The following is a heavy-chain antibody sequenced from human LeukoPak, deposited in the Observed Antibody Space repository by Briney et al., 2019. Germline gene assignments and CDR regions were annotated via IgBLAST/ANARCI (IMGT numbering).Heavy chain of an antibody. D-gene: IGHD6-19*01. CDR1: GGSVSSSNW. V-gene: IGHV4-4*02. J-gene: IGHJ5*02. CDR2: ISHSGST. CDR3: ARRPWGSGWLYARNWFDP. Sequence: PSETLSLTCAVSGGSVSSSNWWSWVRQSPGKGLEWIGEISHSGSTNYNPSLKRRVTISVDTSKNQFSLKLSSVTAADTAVYYCARRPWGSGWLYARNWFDPWGQGTLVTVSS.